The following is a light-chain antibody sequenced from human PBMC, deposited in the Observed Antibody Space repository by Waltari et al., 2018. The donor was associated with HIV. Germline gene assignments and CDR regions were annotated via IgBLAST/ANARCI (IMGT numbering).Light chain of an antibody. Sequence: DIQMTQSPSSLSASVGDRVTITCQTSQNINKNLNWYQQKSGKAPKLLIYAASRLQGGVPSRFSGSGSGTDFTLTINSLQREDFAIYSCQQNNSSPYTFGQGTKLEI. J-gene: IGKJ2*01. V-gene: IGKV1-39*01. CDR2: AAS. CDR3: QQNNSSPYT. CDR1: QNINKN.